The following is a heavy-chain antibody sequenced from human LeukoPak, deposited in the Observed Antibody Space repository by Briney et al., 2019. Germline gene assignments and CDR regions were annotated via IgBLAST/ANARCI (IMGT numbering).Heavy chain of an antibody. CDR1: GYSLSSGNY. J-gene: IGHJ4*02. CDR3: LRDGDFYYFDY. CDR2: IYHSGST. Sequence: SETLSHTCTVSGYSLSSGNYWGLIRQPPGKGPKGIGSIYHSGSTYYNPGLKIRVSISVDTSKNQHSLRLSSVTAADTALYYCLRDGDFYYFDYWGRGTLVTVSS. V-gene: IGHV4-38-2*02.